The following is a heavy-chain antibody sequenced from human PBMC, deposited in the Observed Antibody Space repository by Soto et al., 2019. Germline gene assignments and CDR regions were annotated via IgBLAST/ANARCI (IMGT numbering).Heavy chain of an antibody. CDR3: ARAPLGDIVVVVGAPDY. V-gene: IGHV1-2*02. CDR1: GYTFTGYY. J-gene: IGHJ4*02. CDR2: INPTSGGT. Sequence: QVQLVQSGAELKKPGASVKVSCKASGYTFTGYYIHWVRQAPGQGLEWMGWINPTSGGTHYAQKFQARVTTTRDTSTSTAYMELSRLRFDDTAVYYCARAPLGDIVVVVGAPDYWGQGTLVTVSS. D-gene: IGHD2-15*01.